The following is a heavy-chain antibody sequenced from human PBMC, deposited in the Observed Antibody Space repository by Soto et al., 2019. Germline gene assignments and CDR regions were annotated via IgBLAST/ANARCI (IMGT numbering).Heavy chain of an antibody. J-gene: IGHJ4*02. CDR3: TTDPPAGSRAIDY. CDR1: GFSFSNTW. V-gene: IGHV3-15*07. CDR2: IKRQTEGGTT. D-gene: IGHD3-10*01. Sequence: GGSLRLSCAGSGFSFSNTWMNWVRQAPGKGLEWVGRIKRQTEGGTTDYPASVKGRFIISRDDSENTLYLQMNSLKTEDTAVYYFTTDPPAGSRAIDYWGQGTLVTVSS.